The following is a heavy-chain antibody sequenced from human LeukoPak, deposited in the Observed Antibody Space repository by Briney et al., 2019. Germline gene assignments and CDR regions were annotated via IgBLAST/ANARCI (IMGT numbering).Heavy chain of an antibody. Sequence: PGGSLRLSRAASGFTFSSYEMNWVRQAPGKGLEWVSYISSSGSTIYYADSVKGRFTISRDNAKNSLYLQMNSLRAEDTAVYYCARDCGGGSCYGPYDAFDIWGQGTMVTVSS. V-gene: IGHV3-48*03. D-gene: IGHD2-15*01. CDR2: ISSSGSTI. CDR3: ARDCGGGSCYGPYDAFDI. CDR1: GFTFSSYE. J-gene: IGHJ3*02.